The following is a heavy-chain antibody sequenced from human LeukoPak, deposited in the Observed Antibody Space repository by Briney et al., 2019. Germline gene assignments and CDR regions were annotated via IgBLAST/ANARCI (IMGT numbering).Heavy chain of an antibody. CDR1: GGFISSGGYY. Sequence: SETLALTCVVSGGFISSGGYYWGWIRHPPEKGLEWIGSVHHSGITYYNTSLKSRVTISVDKSKNQFSLELTSVTAADTAVYYCARNPPNYYDSSGRMGAFDVWGQGTMVTVSS. V-gene: IGHV4-39*01. J-gene: IGHJ3*01. CDR2: VHHSGIT. CDR3: ARNPPNYYDSSGRMGAFDV. D-gene: IGHD3-22*01.